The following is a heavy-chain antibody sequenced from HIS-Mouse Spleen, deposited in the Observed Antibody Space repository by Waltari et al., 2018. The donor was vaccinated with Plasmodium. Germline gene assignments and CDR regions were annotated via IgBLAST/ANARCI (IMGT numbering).Heavy chain of an antibody. J-gene: IGHJ1*01. Sequence: QVQLQESGPGLVKPSQTLSLTCTVPGGSISSGGYSCGWIRPHPGKGLEWIGYIYYSGSTYYNPSLKSRVTISVDTSKNQFSLKLSSVTAADTAVYYCARAPKRRNYYDSSGYRPAEYFQHWGQGTLVTVSS. V-gene: IGHV4-31*03. D-gene: IGHD3-22*01. CDR3: ARAPKRRNYYDSSGYRPAEYFQH. CDR1: GGSISSGGYS. CDR2: IYYSGST.